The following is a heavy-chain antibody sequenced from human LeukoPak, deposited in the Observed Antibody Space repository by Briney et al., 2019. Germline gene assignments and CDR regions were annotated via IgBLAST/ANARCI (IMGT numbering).Heavy chain of an antibody. CDR3: ARRSAATGANDY. CDR1: GFTFSKHY. V-gene: IGHV3-74*01. D-gene: IGHD1-14*01. Sequence: PGVSLRLSCAPSGFTFSKHYSHWVRQAPEKGLVWVSRIKSEGSTRNYADSVKGRFTIARDNAKNTLYLQMNSLGAEDTAVYYCARRSAATGANDYWGQGTLVSVSS. CDR2: IKSEGSTR. J-gene: IGHJ4*02.